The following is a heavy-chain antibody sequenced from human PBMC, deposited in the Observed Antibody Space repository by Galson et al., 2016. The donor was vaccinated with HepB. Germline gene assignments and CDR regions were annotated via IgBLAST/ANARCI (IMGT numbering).Heavy chain of an antibody. CDR1: GFTFSAYW. V-gene: IGHV3-7*01. CDR3: AVGGSFAFDM. Sequence: SLRLSCAASGFTFSAYWMNWLRQPPGKGPEYVASIKPDGSETYFLDSVKGPFSISRDNAKNSLYLQMNSLTGNDTAVYYCAVGGSFAFDMWGLGTMVTVSS. CDR2: IKPDGSET. D-gene: IGHD2-15*01. J-gene: IGHJ3*02.